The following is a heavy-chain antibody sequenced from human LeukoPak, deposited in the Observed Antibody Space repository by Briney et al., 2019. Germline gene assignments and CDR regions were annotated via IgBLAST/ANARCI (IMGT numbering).Heavy chain of an antibody. CDR2: MYSGGTT. CDR3: ARDRRDGYCLGH. D-gene: IGHD2-2*03. V-gene: IGHV3-66*01. CDR1: GFTVSSSY. J-gene: IGHJ4*02. Sequence: GGSLRLACTGSGFTVSSSYMSWVRQTPGKGLEWVSVMYSGGTTYYADSVKGRFTISRDSSKNTVNLQMNSLRAEDTAVYYCARDRRDGYCLGHWGQGTLVTVSS.